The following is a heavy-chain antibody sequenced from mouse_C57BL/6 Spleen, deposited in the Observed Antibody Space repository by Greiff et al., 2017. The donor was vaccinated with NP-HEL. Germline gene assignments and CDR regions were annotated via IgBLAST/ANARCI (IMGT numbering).Heavy chain of an antibody. V-gene: IGHV5-4*01. CDR3: AREGGRAWFAY. D-gene: IGHD1-1*01. Sequence: EVMLVESGGGLVKPGGSLKLSCAASGFTFSSYAMSWVRQTPEKRLEWVATISDGGSYTYYPDNVKGRFTISRDNAKNNLYLQMSHLKSEDTAMYYCAREGGRAWFAYWGQGTLVTVSA. J-gene: IGHJ3*01. CDR2: ISDGGSYT. CDR1: GFTFSSYA.